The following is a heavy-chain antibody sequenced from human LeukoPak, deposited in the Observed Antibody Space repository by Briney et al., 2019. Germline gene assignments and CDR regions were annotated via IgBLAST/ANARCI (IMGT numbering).Heavy chain of an antibody. CDR3: ARDSVRDDCGDYIGWFGP. D-gene: IGHD4-17*01. Sequence: PGGSLRLSCAASGFTFSTYSMNWVRQAPGKGLEWVSYISSSSRITYYVDSVKGRFTISRDNAKNSLYLQLNSLRAEDTAVYYCARDSVRDDCGDYIGWFGPWGQGTLVTVSS. V-gene: IGHV3-48*01. J-gene: IGHJ5*02. CDR2: ISSSSRIT. CDR1: GFTFSTYS.